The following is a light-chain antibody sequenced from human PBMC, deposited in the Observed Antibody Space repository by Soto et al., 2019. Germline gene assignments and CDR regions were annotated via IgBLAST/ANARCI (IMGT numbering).Light chain of an antibody. Sequence: DIVMTQSPLSLPVTPGESASISCRSSHSLLHSSGNNYLDWYLQKPVQSPQLLIYLGSNLAPVVTDKFSGSGSGTDFTLIISRVEAEDVGVYYCMQALQTSLTFGGGTKVEIK. CDR3: MQALQTSLT. CDR2: LGS. CDR1: HSLLHSSGNNY. V-gene: IGKV2-28*01. J-gene: IGKJ4*01.